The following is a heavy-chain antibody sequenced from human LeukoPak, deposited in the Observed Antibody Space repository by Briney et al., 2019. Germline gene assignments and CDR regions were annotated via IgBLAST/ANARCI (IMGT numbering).Heavy chain of an antibody. V-gene: IGHV1-46*01. CDR3: ATHSGYDPRFDP. J-gene: IGHJ5*02. Sequence: ASVKVSCKASGYTFTSYYMHWVRQAPGQGLEWMGIINPSGGSTSYAQKFQGRVTMTRDTSTNTVYMELSSLRSEDTAVYFCATHSGYDPRFDPWGQGTLVTVSS. CDR2: INPSGGST. CDR1: GYTFTSYY. D-gene: IGHD5-12*01.